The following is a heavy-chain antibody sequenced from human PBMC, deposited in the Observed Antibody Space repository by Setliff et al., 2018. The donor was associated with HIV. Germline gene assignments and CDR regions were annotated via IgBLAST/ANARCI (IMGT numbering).Heavy chain of an antibody. D-gene: IGHD2-15*01. CDR2: VYYTGRS. J-gene: IGHJ4*02. Sequence: SETLSLTCTVSGGSISSTAYYWGWIRQPPGKGLEWIGSVYYTGRSFFNPSLKSRLTMSVDRSKNRFSLNLTSVTAADTAVYYCARVDCSGGSCYSPAYWGQGTLVTVSS. CDR3: ARVDCSGGSCYSPAY. CDR1: GGSISSTAYY. V-gene: IGHV4-39*07.